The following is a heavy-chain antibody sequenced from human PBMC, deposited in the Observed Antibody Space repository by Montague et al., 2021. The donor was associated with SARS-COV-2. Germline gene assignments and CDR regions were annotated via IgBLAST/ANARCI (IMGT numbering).Heavy chain of an antibody. CDR2: ISGSGGST. Sequence: SLRLSCAASGFTLSIYAMTWVRQAPGRGLEWASAISGSGGSTYYADSVKGRFTISRDNSKDTVYLQMNTLRAEDTAVYYCAKLVYYDRAYWGQGTLVIVSP. CDR3: AKLVYYDRAY. J-gene: IGHJ4*02. D-gene: IGHD3-22*01. CDR1: GFTLSIYA. V-gene: IGHV3-23*01.